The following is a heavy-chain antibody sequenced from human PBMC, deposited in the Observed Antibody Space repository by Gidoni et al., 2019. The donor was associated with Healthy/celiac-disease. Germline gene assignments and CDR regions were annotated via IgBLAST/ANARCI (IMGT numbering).Heavy chain of an antibody. CDR1: GGTFSSYA. V-gene: IGHV1-69*01. Sequence: QVQLVQSGAEVKKPGSSVKVSCKASGGTFSSYAISWVRQAPGQGLEWMGGIIPIFGTANYAQKFQGRVTITADESTSTAYMELSSLRSEDTAVYYCARDLSAGRYCISTSCPYYYYYGMDVWGQGTTVTVSS. D-gene: IGHD2-2*01. J-gene: IGHJ6*02. CDR3: ARDLSAGRYCISTSCPYYYYYGMDV. CDR2: IIPIFGTA.